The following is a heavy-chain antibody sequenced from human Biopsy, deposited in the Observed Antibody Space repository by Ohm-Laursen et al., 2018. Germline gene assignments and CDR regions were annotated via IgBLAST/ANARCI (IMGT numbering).Heavy chain of an antibody. CDR3: ARVPAYPSIDGYYGLDL. Sequence: ASVKASCKASGYTFAGYYLHWVRQAPGHGLEWMGWINPNSGNANYAQSFQGRLTVTRDTSISTAYMELTSLTFDDTDIYYCARVPAYPSIDGYYGLDLWGQGTTVIVSS. D-gene: IGHD3-9*01. J-gene: IGHJ6*02. CDR1: GYTFAGYY. CDR2: INPNSGNA. V-gene: IGHV1-2*02.